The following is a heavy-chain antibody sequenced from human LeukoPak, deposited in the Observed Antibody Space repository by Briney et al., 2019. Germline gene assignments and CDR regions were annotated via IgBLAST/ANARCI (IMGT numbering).Heavy chain of an antibody. Sequence: SETLSLTCTVSGGSISSYYWSWIRQPPGKGLEWIGYIYYSGNTNYNPSLKSRVTISVDTSKNQFSLKLSSVTAADTAVYYCAAGYSSGWYPAGIDYWGQGTLVTVSS. D-gene: IGHD6-19*01. CDR3: AAGYSSGWYPAGIDY. J-gene: IGHJ4*02. CDR1: GGSISSYY. CDR2: IYYSGNT. V-gene: IGHV4-59*01.